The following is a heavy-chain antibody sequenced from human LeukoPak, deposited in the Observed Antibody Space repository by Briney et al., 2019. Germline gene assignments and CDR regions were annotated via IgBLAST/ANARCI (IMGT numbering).Heavy chain of an antibody. CDR1: GFTFSGYA. D-gene: IGHD1-26*01. CDR2: IGAGDKYT. CDR3: ARDRHTTWDAFDI. J-gene: IGHJ3*02. V-gene: IGHV3-23*01. Sequence: GGSLRLSCAGSGFTFSGYAMSWVRQAPGKGLEWVSSIGAGDKYTYYGDSVKGRFTISRDNSKNPLYLQMNSLRAEDTAVYYCARDRHTTWDAFDIWGQGTMVTVSS.